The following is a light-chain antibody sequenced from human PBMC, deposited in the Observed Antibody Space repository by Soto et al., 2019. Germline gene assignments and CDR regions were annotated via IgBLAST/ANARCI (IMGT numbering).Light chain of an antibody. CDR3: CSYAGSHTFV. V-gene: IGLV2-11*01. CDR1: SSNVGGYNY. Sequence: QSALTQPRSVSGSPGQSVTISCTGSSSNVGGYNYVSWYQQHPGKAPKFMIYDVIKRPSGVPDRFSGSKSGNTASLTISGLQAEDEADYYCCSYAGSHTFVFGTGTKLTVL. J-gene: IGLJ1*01. CDR2: DVI.